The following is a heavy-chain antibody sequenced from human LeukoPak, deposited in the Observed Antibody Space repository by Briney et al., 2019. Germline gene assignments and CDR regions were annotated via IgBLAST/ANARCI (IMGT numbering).Heavy chain of an antibody. Sequence: PSETLSLTCAVYGGSFSDYYWSWIRQPPGKGLEWIGEINHSGSINYNLSLKSRVTISVDTSKNQFSLKLGSVTAADTAVYYCASARGDYDSSGYYYYYMDVWGKGTTVTVSS. V-gene: IGHV4-34*01. J-gene: IGHJ6*03. CDR2: INHSGSI. D-gene: IGHD3-22*01. CDR3: ASARGDYDSSGYYYYYMDV. CDR1: GGSFSDYY.